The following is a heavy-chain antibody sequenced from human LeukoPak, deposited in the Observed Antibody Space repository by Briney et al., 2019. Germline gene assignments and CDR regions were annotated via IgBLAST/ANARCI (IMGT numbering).Heavy chain of an antibody. CDR3: ARLWTSYCSGGSCYSALEYNWFDP. CDR1: GFTFSSYA. Sequence: GSLRLSCAASGFTFSSYAMSWVRQAPGKGLEWVGSIYYSGSTYYNPSLKSRVTISVDTSKNQFSLKLSSVTAADTAVYYCARLWTSYCSGGSCYSALEYNWFDPWGQGTLVTVSS. D-gene: IGHD2-15*01. V-gene: IGHV4-39*01. J-gene: IGHJ5*02. CDR2: IYYSGST.